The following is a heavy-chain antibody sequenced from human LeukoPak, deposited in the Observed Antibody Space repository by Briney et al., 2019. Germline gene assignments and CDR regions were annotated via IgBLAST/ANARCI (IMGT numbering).Heavy chain of an antibody. V-gene: IGHV3-48*03. CDR1: GFTFSSYE. D-gene: IGHD3-10*01. CDR2: ISSSGSTI. J-gene: IGHJ5*02. CDR3: ASSRRLWFGEFT. Sequence: GGFLRLSCAASGFTFSSYEMNWVRQAPGKGLEWVSYISSSGSTIYYADSVKGRFTISRDNAKNSLYLQMNSLRAEDTAVYYCASSRRLWFGEFTWGQGTLVTVSS.